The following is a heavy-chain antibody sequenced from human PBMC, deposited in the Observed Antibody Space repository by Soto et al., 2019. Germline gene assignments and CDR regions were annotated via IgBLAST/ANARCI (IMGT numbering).Heavy chain of an antibody. CDR2: IYYSGST. J-gene: IGHJ4*02. D-gene: IGHD6-6*01. Sequence: TLSLTCTVSGGSISSGGYYWSWIRQHPGKGLEWIGYIYYSGSTYYNPSLKSRVTISVDTSKNQFSLKLSSVTAADTAVYYCASLIAAPTTRNDYWGQGTLVTVSS. CDR3: ASLIAAPTTRNDY. CDR1: GGSISSGGYY. V-gene: IGHV4-31*02.